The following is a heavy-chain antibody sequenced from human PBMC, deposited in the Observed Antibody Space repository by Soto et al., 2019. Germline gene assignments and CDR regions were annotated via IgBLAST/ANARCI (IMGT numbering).Heavy chain of an antibody. V-gene: IGHV3-21*01. J-gene: IGHJ4*02. D-gene: IGHD2-15*01. CDR1: GLTFSSYS. CDR2: ISSGDSYI. CDR3: VASPEGCCFMRD. Sequence: EVQLVESGGGLVKPGGSLRLSCAASGLTFSSYSMNWVRQAPGKGLEWVASISSGDSYIYYADLVRGRFTFSRDNAENSLNLQMNSLRVEDTAVYYLVASPEGCCFMRDWGQGALVTVSS.